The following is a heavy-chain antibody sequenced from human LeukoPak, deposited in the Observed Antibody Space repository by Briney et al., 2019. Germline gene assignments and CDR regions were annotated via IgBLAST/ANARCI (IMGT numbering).Heavy chain of an antibody. D-gene: IGHD2-21*02. Sequence: GGALRLSCAASGFTFSSYSMNWVRQAPGKGLEGVSSISSSSSYIYYADSVKGRFTISRENAKNSLYLQMNSLRAEDTAVYYCARACGGDCYSSDAFDIWGQGTMVTVSS. V-gene: IGHV3-21*01. CDR1: GFTFSSYS. CDR2: ISSSSSYI. J-gene: IGHJ3*02. CDR3: ARACGGDCYSSDAFDI.